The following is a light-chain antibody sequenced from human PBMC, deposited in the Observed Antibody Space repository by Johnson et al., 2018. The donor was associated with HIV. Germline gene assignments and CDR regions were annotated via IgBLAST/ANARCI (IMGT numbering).Light chain of an antibody. CDR1: SSNIGRNT. CDR2: SSD. CDR3: AAWDDSLNAFYV. Sequence: QPVLTQPPSASGTPGQRVTISCSGSSSNIGRNTVNWYQQLPGMAPKLLIYSSDQRPSGVPYRFSGSKSGTSASLAISGLQSEDEADYYCAAWDDSLNAFYVFGPGTRVTVL. V-gene: IGLV1-44*01. J-gene: IGLJ1*01.